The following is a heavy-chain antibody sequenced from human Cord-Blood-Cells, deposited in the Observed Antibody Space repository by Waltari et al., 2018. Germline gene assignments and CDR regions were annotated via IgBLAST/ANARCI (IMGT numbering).Heavy chain of an antibody. CDR3: ARGRAGTTYS. V-gene: IGHV3-30-3*01. CDR1: GFTFSSFA. J-gene: IGHJ4*02. CDR2: ISYDGSNK. Sequence: QVQLVGSGGGVVQPGRSLSLSCADTGFTFSSFAMHWVRQAPGKGLEWVAVISYDGSNKYYADSVKGRFTISRDNSKNTLYLQMNFLRAEDTAVYYCARGRAGTTYSWGQGTLVTVSS. D-gene: IGHD1-7*01.